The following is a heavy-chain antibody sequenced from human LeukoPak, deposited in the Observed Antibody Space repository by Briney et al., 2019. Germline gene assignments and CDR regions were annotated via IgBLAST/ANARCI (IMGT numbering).Heavy chain of an antibody. D-gene: IGHD6-13*01. CDR1: GFNFDDYA. J-gene: IGHJ4*02. CDR3: AKDRRPGSSSWDAFDY. CDR2: ISWNSGSI. V-gene: IGHV3-9*01. Sequence: GGSLRLSCAASGFNFDDYAMHWVRQAPGKGLEWVSGISWNSGSIGYADSVKGRFTISRDNAKNSLYLQMNSLRAEDTALYYCAKDRRPGSSSWDAFDYWGQGTLVTVSS.